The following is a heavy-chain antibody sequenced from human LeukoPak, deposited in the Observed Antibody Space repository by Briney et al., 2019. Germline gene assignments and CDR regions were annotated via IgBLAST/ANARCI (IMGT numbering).Heavy chain of an antibody. CDR3: ARHWIRGGYNYGYGWDDC. V-gene: IGHV4-4*07. CDR2: IYTSGST. CDR1: GGSISSYY. J-gene: IGHJ4*02. D-gene: IGHD5-18*01. Sequence: SETLSLTCTVSGGSISSYYWSWIRQPAGKGLEWIGRIYTSGSTNYNPSLKSRVTMSVDTSKNQFSLKLSSVTAADTAVYYCARHWIRGGYNYGYGWDDCWGQGTLVAVSS.